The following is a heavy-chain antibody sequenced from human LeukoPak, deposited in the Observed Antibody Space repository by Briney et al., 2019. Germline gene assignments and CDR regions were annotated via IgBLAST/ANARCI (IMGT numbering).Heavy chain of an antibody. CDR3: AKTRPLDSSSWSHGDY. V-gene: IGHV3-23*01. J-gene: IGHJ4*02. Sequence: GGSLRLSCVASGFIFRNYAMSWVRQAPGEGLEWVSGISDNGGGTYYADSLKGRFTISRDNSKNMLYLQMNSLRAEDTAVYYCAKTRPLDSSSWSHGDYWGQGTLVTVSS. CDR1: GFIFRNYA. D-gene: IGHD6-13*01. CDR2: ISDNGGGT.